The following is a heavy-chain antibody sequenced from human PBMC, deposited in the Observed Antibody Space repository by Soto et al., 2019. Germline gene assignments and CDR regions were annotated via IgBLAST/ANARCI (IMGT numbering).Heavy chain of an antibody. CDR3: ARSPSTVTTSKYYYYYMDV. J-gene: IGHJ6*03. V-gene: IGHV3-13*01. CDR2: IGTAGDT. D-gene: IGHD4-17*01. CDR1: GFTFSSYD. Sequence: EVQLVESGGGLVQPGGSLRLSCAASGFTFSSYDMHWVRQATGKGLEWVSAIGTAGDTYYPGSVKGRFTISRENAKNSLYLQMNSLSTGDTAVYYCARSPSTVTTSKYYYYYMDVWGTGTTVTVSS.